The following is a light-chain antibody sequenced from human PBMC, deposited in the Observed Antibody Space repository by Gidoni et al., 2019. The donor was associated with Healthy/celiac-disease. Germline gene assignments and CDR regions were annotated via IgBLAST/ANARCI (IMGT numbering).Light chain of an antibody. V-gene: IGKV1-39*01. CDR3: QQSYSTPYT. CDR2: AAS. J-gene: IGKJ2*01. CDR1: QSISSY. Sequence: DIQMTQSPSSLSASVGDRVTITCRASQSISSYLNWYQQKPGKAPKLLIYAASSLQSGVPSRFSGIGSGTDFTLTISSLQPEDFATYYCQQSYSTPYTFGQXTKLEIK.